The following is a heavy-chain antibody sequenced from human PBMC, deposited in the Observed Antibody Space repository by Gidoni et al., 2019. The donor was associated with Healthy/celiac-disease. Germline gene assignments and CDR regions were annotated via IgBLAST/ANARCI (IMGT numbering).Heavy chain of an antibody. V-gene: IGHV1-18*01. D-gene: IGHD3-3*01. CDR3: ARLGFKWPPGPGWFDP. J-gene: IGHJ5*02. Sequence: QVQLVQSGAEVKKPGASVKVSCKASGYTFTSYGISWVRQAPGQGLEWMGWITAYIGTQTYAKKLRGGVTMTTNTSTSPAYMELRGLRYDDTPVYYWARLGFKWPPGPGWFDPWGQGTLVTVSS. CDR2: ITAYIGTQ. CDR1: GYTFTSYG.